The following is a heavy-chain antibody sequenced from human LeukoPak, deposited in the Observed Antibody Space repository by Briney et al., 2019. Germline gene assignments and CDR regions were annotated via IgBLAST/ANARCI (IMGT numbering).Heavy chain of an antibody. J-gene: IGHJ5*02. Sequence: SETLSLTCAVYGGSFSGYYWIWIRQPPGKGLEWSGEINHSGNTNYNPSLKSRVIISVDTSKNQFSLKLKSVTAADTAVYYCARDRTDYGDYGNWFDPWGQGTLVTVSS. CDR2: INHSGNT. CDR1: GGSFSGYY. CDR3: ARDRTDYGDYGNWFDP. V-gene: IGHV4-34*01. D-gene: IGHD4-17*01.